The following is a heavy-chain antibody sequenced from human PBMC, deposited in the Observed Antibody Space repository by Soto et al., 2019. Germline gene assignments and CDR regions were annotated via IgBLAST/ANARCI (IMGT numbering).Heavy chain of an antibody. CDR3: ASNDYSNYAKHWFDP. J-gene: IGHJ5*02. V-gene: IGHV4-39*01. Sequence: QLQLQESGPGLVKPSETLSLTCTVSGGSISSSSYYWGWIRQPPGKGLEWIGSIYYRGSTYYNPSPKRRVTIPVDTSKNQFSRKLSSVTAADTAVYYCASNDYSNYAKHWFDPWGQGTLGTVSS. CDR2: IYYRGST. CDR1: GGSISSSSYY. D-gene: IGHD4-4*01.